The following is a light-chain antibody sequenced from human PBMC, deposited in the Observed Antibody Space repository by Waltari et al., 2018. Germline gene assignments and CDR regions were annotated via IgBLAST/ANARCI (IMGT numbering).Light chain of an antibody. CDR1: QSISTW. CDR3: QQYNTYSLT. V-gene: IGKV1-5*03. CDR2: EAS. J-gene: IGKJ4*01. Sequence: DIQMTQSPSTLSASVGDRVTINCRASQSISTWLAWYQQKPGKAPKFLIYEASSLQSGVPSRFSGSGSGTEFTLTINNLQPDDFATYYCQQYNTYSLTFGGGTKVEIK.